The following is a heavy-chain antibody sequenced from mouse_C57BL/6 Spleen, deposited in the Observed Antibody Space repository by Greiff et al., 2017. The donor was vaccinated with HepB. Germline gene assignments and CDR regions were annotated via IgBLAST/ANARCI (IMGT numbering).Heavy chain of an antibody. CDR3: TDYYGSPPWFAY. V-gene: IGHV1-15*01. J-gene: IGHJ3*01. CDR1: GYTFTDYE. CDR2: IDPETGGT. Sequence: VKLMESGAELVRPGASVTLSCKASGYTFTDYEMHWVKQTPVHGLEWIGAIDPETGGTAYNQKFKGKAILTADKSSSTAYMELRRLTSEDSAVYYCTDYYGSPPWFAYWGQGTLVTVSA. D-gene: IGHD1-1*01.